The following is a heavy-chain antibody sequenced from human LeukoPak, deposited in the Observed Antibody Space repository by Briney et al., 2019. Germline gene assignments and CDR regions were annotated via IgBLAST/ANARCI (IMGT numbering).Heavy chain of an antibody. D-gene: IGHD1-26*01. CDR3: AKKYSTGLDP. CDR2: ISGSGGST. V-gene: IGHV3-23*01. J-gene: IGHJ5*02. Sequence: GGSLRLSCAASGFTFSSYSMSWVRQAPGKGLEWVSDISGSGGSTYYADSVKGRFTISRDNSKNTLYLQMNRLRAEDTAVYYCAKKYSTGLDPWGQGTLVTVSS. CDR1: GFTFSSYS.